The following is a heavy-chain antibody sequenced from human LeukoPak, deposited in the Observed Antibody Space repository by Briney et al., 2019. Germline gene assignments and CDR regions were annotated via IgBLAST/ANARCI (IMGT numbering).Heavy chain of an antibody. Sequence: ASVKVSCKASGYTFTSYGISWVRQAPGQGLEWMGRINPNSGGTNYAQKFQGRVTMTRDTSISTAYMELSRLRSDDTAVYYCASQYYGSGPNPPLDYWGQGTLVTVSS. J-gene: IGHJ4*02. CDR3: ASQYYGSGPNPPLDY. D-gene: IGHD3-10*01. CDR2: INPNSGGT. CDR1: GYTFTSYG. V-gene: IGHV1-2*06.